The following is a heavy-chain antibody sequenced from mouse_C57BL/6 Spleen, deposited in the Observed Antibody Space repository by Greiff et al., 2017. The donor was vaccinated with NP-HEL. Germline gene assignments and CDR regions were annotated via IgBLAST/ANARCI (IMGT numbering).Heavy chain of an antibody. J-gene: IGHJ3*01. Sequence: QVQLQQPGTELVKPGASVKLSCKASGYTFTSYWMHWVKQRPGQGLEWIGNINPSNGGTNYNEKFKSKASLTVDKSSSTAYMQLSSLTSEDSAVYYCARDSSGYVRFAYWGQGTLVTVSA. V-gene: IGHV1-53*01. CDR3: ARDSSGYVRFAY. CDR2: INPSNGGT. D-gene: IGHD3-2*02. CDR1: GYTFTSYW.